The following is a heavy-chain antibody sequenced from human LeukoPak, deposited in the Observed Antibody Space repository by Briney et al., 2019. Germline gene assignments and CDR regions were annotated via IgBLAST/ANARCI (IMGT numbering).Heavy chain of an antibody. CDR2: ISSSSSTI. CDR1: GFTFSSYS. CDR3: ARGRLFDY. J-gene: IGHJ4*02. Sequence: PGRSLRLSCAASGFTFSSYSMNWVRQAPGKGLEWVSYISSSSSTIYYADSVKGRFTISRDNAKNSLYLQMNSLRAEDTAVYYCARGRLFDYWGQGTLVTVSS. V-gene: IGHV3-48*04.